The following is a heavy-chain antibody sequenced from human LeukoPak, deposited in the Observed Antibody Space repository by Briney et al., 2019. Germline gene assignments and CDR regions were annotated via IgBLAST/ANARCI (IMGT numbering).Heavy chain of an antibody. V-gene: IGHV1-8*03. CDR1: GYTFTSYD. J-gene: IGHJ5*02. D-gene: IGHD6-19*01. Sequence: ASVKVSCKASGYTFTSYDINWVRQATGQGLEWMGWMNPNSGNTGYAQKFQGRVTITRNTSISTAYMELSSLRSEDTAVYYCARDLKRHSSGWLSWFGPWGQGTLVTVSS. CDR2: MNPNSGNT. CDR3: ARDLKRHSSGWLSWFGP.